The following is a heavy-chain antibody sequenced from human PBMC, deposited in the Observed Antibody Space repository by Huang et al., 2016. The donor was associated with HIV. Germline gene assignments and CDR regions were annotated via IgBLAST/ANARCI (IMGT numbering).Heavy chain of an antibody. D-gene: IGHD1-26*01. CDR3: AKDGRGSGTYYDYFEY. V-gene: IGHV3-30*18. CDR2: ISYEGSSK. J-gene: IGHJ4*02. Sequence: QVQLVESGGGVVQPGRSLRLSCAAFGFTFDKFDMHWVRKAPVKGLEWVAIISYEGSSKDHADSVKGRFTSSRDNSKNTVYLQMNSLRVEDTAVYYCAKDGRGSGTYYDYFEYWGQGTLVTVSS. CDR1: GFTFDKFD.